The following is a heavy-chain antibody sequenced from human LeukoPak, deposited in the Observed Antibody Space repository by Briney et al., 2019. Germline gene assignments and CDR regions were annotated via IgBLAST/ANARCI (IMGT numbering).Heavy chain of an antibody. CDR1: GFTFSSYA. Sequence: PGGSLRLSCAASGFTFSSYAMHWVRQAPGKGLEWVAVMSYDGSNKYYADSVKGRFTISRDNSKNTLYLQMNSLRAEDTAVYYCARDGDSDYILSYYFDYWGQGTLVTVSS. CDR3: ARDGDSDYILSYYFDY. J-gene: IGHJ4*02. D-gene: IGHD2-21*02. CDR2: MSYDGSNK. V-gene: IGHV3-30*04.